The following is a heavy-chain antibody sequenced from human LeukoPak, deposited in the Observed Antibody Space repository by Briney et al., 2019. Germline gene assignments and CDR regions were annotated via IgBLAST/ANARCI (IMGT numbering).Heavy chain of an antibody. CDR3: ARDTVVIPFDY. D-gene: IGHD4-23*01. Sequence: ASVKVPCKASGYTYTSYAMHWVCQAPGQRLEWMGWINAGNGNAKYSQKFQGRVTITRDTSASTAYMELSSLRSEDTAVYYCARDTVVIPFDYWGQGTVVTVSS. CDR2: INAGNGNA. CDR1: GYTYTSYA. V-gene: IGHV1-3*01. J-gene: IGHJ4*02.